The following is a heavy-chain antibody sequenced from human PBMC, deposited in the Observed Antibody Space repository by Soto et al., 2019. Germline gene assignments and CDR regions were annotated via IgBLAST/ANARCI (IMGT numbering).Heavy chain of an antibody. CDR3: ARSPYYDFWSGYQSLTYYFDY. J-gene: IGHJ4*02. CDR1: GDSVSSNSAA. Sequence: SQTLSLTCAISGDSVSSNSAAWNWIRQSPSRGLEWLGRTYYRSKWYNDYAVSVKSRITINPDTSKNQFSLQLNSVTPEDTAVYYCARSPYYDFWSGYQSLTYYFDYWGQGTLVTVSS. D-gene: IGHD3-3*01. V-gene: IGHV6-1*01. CDR2: TYYRSKWYN.